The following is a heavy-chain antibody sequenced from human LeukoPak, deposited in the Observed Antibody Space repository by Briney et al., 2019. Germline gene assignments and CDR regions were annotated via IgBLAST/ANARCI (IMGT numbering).Heavy chain of an antibody. CDR1: GGSISSSNW. D-gene: IGHD6-19*01. CDR2: IYHSGST. CDR3: ARTPDLSSGWRRGYYYYMDV. V-gene: IGHV4-4*02. Sequence: SETLSLTCAVSGGSISSSNWWSWVRQPPGKGLEWIGEIYHSGSTNYNPSLKSRVTISVDKSKNQFSLKLSSVTAADTAVYYCARTPDLSSGWRRGYYYYMDVWGKGTTVTVSS. J-gene: IGHJ6*03.